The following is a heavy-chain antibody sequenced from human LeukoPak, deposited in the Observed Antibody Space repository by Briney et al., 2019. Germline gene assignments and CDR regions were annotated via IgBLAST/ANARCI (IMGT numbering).Heavy chain of an antibody. D-gene: IGHD3-10*01. CDR2: IRYDGSNK. CDR1: GFTFSSYG. V-gene: IGHV3-33*01. Sequence: GGSLRLSCAASGFTFSSYGMHWVRQAPGKGLEWVAVIRYDGSNKYYADSVKGRFTISRDNSKNTLYLQMNSLRAEDTAVYYCARASRITMVRGVIGPDYWGQGTLVTVSS. J-gene: IGHJ4*02. CDR3: ARASRITMVRGVIGPDY.